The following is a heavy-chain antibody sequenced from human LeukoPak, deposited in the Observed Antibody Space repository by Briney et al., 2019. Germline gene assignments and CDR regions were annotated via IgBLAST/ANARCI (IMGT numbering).Heavy chain of an antibody. V-gene: IGHV5-51*01. D-gene: IGHD3-22*01. J-gene: IGHJ4*02. CDR2: IYPGDSDT. CDR3: ARPNYDSSGYHYGWGY. Sequence: GESLKISCKGSGYSFTSYWIGWVRQMPGKGLEWMGIIYPGDSDTRYSPSFQGQVTISADKSISTAYLQWSSLKASDTAMYYCARPNYDSSGYHYGWGYWGQGTLVTVSS. CDR1: GYSFTSYW.